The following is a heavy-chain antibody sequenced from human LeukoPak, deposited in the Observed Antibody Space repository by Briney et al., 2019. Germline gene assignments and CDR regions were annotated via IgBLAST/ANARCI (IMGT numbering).Heavy chain of an antibody. CDR1: GGTFSSYA. J-gene: IGHJ4*02. Sequence: SVKVSCKASGGTFSSYAISWVRQAPGQGLEWMGGIIPIFGTANYAQKFQGRVTITADESTSTACMELSSLRSEDTAVYYCARGQVRFLEWFDIDYWGQGTLVTVSS. V-gene: IGHV1-69*13. CDR2: IIPIFGTA. D-gene: IGHD3-3*01. CDR3: ARGQVRFLEWFDIDY.